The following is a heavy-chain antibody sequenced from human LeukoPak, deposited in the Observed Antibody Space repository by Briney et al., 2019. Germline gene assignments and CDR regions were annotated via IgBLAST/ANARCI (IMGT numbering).Heavy chain of an antibody. Sequence: ASVKVSCKASGYTFTSYAMHWVRQSPGQRIEWMGWINAGNGNTKYSQKFQGRVTITRDTSASTAYMELSSLRSEDTAVYYCARASPVAGFDYWGQGTLVTVSS. CDR1: GYTFTSYA. CDR3: ARASPVAGFDY. D-gene: IGHD6-19*01. CDR2: INAGNGNT. V-gene: IGHV1-3*01. J-gene: IGHJ4*02.